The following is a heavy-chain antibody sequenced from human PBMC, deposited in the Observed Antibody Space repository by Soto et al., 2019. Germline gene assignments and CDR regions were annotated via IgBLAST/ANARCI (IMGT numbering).Heavy chain of an antibody. CDR2: IIPIFGTA. D-gene: IGHD3-22*01. CDR3: ASTKYDSSAYYYWYSGL. CDR1: EDTFRNYS. Sequence: QVELVQSGAEVKKPGSSVKVSCQASEDTFRNYSISWDRQSPGQGLEWMGGIIPIFGTANYAQKFQGRVTITADTSANTVYLELSSLRSEDTAVYYCASTKYDSSAYYYWYSGLWGRCTLVTVSS. V-gene: IGHV1-69*06. J-gene: IGHJ2*01.